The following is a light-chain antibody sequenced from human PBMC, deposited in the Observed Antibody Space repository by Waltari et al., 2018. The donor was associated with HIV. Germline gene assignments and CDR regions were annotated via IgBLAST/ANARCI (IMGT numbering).Light chain of an antibody. J-gene: IGKJ2*01. CDR2: WAS. CDR1: RNLLYSSNNKSY. Sequence: DVVVTQSPDSLAVSVGERATLNCKSSRNLLYSSNNKSYLAWYQQKAGQRPKLLIYWASTRESGVPDRFSGSGSGTDFTLTISSLQAEDVAVYYCHQFGSSVSYTFGQGTKLEIK. CDR3: HQFGSSVSYT. V-gene: IGKV4-1*01.